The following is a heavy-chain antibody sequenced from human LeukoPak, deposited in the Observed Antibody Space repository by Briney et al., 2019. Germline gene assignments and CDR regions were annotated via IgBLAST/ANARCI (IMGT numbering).Heavy chain of an antibody. CDR1: GGSFNGYY. V-gene: IGHV4-34*01. D-gene: IGHD3-22*01. Sequence: PSETLSLTCAVYGGSFNGYYWSWLRQPPGKGPEWIGEIKHTGSTNYNPSLKSRVTISVDTSKNQFSLKLSSVTAADTAVYYCAILRADYYDSSGYYFDYWGQGTLVTVSS. CDR3: AILRADYYDSSGYYFDY. CDR2: IKHTGST. J-gene: IGHJ4*02.